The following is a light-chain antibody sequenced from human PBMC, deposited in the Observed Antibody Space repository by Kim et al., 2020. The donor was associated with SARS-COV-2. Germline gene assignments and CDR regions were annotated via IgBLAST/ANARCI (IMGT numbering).Light chain of an antibody. CDR3: SSYTSSSWV. CDR1: SSDVGGYNY. V-gene: IGLV2-14*01. Sequence: LTQPASVSGSPGQSITISCTGTSSDVGGYNYVSWYQQHPGKAPKLMIYDVSKRPSGVSNRFSGSKSGNTASPTISGLQAEDEADYYCSSYTSSSWVFGGGTQLTVL. CDR2: DVS. J-gene: IGLJ3*02.